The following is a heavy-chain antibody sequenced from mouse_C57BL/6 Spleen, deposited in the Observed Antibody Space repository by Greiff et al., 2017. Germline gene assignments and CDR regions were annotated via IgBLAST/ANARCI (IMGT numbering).Heavy chain of an antibody. CDR3: ARDYGLDY. V-gene: IGHV1-42*01. Sequence: VQLKQSGPELVKPGASVKISCKASGYSFTGYYMNWVKQSPEKSLEWIGEINPSTGGTTYNQKFKAKATLTVDKSSSTAYMQLKSLTSEDSAVYYCARDYGLDYWGQGTTLTVSS. CDR1: GYSFTGYY. J-gene: IGHJ2*01. CDR2: INPSTGGT. D-gene: IGHD1-1*01.